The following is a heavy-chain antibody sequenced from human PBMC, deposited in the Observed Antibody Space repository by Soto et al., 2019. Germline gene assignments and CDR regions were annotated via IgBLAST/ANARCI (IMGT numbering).Heavy chain of an antibody. CDR3: ARAYSSGWYYFDY. CDR2: INPNSGGT. J-gene: IGHJ4*02. CDR1: GYTFAGYY. D-gene: IGHD6-19*01. Sequence: RASVKVSCKASGYTFAGYYMHWVRQAPGQGLEWMGWINPNSGGTNYAQKFQGWVTMTRDTSISTAYMELSRLRSDDTAVYYCARAYSSGWYYFDYWGQGTLVTVSS. V-gene: IGHV1-2*04.